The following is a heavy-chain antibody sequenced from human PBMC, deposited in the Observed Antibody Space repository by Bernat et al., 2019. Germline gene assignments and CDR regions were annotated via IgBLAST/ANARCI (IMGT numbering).Heavy chain of an antibody. V-gene: IGHV4-59*12. J-gene: IGHJ5*02. CDR2: IYYSGST. CDR1: GGSISSYY. D-gene: IGHD6-25*01. Sequence: QVQLQESGPGLVKPSETLSLTCTVSGGSISSYYWSWIRQPPGKGLEWIGYIYYSGSTNYNPSLKSRVTISVDTSKNQFSLKLSSVTAADTAVYYCARDRGRSGWSGVDPWGQGTLVTVSS. CDR3: ARDRGRSGWSGVDP.